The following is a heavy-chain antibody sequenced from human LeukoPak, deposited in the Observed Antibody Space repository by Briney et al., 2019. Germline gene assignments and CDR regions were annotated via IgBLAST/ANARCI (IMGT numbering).Heavy chain of an antibody. CDR3: ARGGQYRTFDY. V-gene: IGHV3-20*01. D-gene: IGHD2/OR15-2a*01. J-gene: IGHJ4*02. CDR1: GFTFDDYG. Sequence: GGSLRLSCAASGFTFDDYGMSWVRQVPGKGLEWVSGINWNGGSTAYVDSVKGRFTISRDNAKNSLYLQMNSLRVEDTGLYHCARGGQYRTFDYWGQGTLVTVSS. CDR2: INWNGGST.